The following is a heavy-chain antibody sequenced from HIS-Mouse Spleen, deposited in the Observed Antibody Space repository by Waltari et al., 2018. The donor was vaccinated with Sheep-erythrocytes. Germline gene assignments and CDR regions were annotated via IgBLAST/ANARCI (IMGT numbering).Heavy chain of an antibody. CDR3: TAGPDAFDI. CDR1: GFTFSNAW. CDR2: IKSKTGGGTT. V-gene: IGHV3-15*01. Sequence: EVQLVESGGGLVKPGGSLRLSCAASGFTFSNAWLSWVRTAPGKGLEWIGRIKSKTGGGTTDYAAPVKGRFTISRDDSKNTLYLQMNSLKTEDTAVYYCTAGPDAFDIWGQGTMVTVSS. J-gene: IGHJ3*02.